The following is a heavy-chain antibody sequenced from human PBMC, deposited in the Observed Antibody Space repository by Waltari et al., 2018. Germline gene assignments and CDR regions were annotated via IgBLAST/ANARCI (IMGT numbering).Heavy chain of an antibody. CDR3: ATAGRYYDSSGSKTGAFDI. J-gene: IGHJ3*02. D-gene: IGHD3-22*01. V-gene: IGHV1-24*01. Sequence: QVQLVQSGAEVKKPGASVKVSCKVSGYTLTELSMHWVRQAPGKGLEWMGGFDPEDWETIYAQKFQGRVTMTEDTSTDTAYMELSSLRSEDTAVYYCATAGRYYDSSGSKTGAFDIWGQGTMVTVSS. CDR1: GYTLTELS. CDR2: FDPEDWET.